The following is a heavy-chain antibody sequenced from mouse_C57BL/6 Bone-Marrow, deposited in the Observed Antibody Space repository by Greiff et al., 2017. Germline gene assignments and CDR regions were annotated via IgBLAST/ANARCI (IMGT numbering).Heavy chain of an antibody. CDR2: IYPRSGNT. Sequence: VQLQQSGAELARPGASVKLSCKASGYTFTSYGISWVKQRTGQGLEWIGEIYPRSGNTYYNEKFKGKATLTADKSSSTAYMELRSLTSEDSAVYFWAPSYNYWGQGTTLTVSS. D-gene: IGHD1-1*01. CDR3: APSYNY. V-gene: IGHV1-81*01. J-gene: IGHJ2*01. CDR1: GYTFTSYG.